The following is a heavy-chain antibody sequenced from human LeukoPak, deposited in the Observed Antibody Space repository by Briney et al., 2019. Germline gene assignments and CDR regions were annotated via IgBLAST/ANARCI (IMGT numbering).Heavy chain of an antibody. J-gene: IGHJ6*03. D-gene: IGHD3-10*01. Sequence: GESLKISCKGSGYNFANYWSAWVRQMPGKGLEWMGIIYPDDSDTKYSPSFQGQVTISADKSITTAYLQWDSLKASDTAMYYCARLWGYYYYYMDGWGKGTTVTVSS. CDR2: IYPDDSDT. CDR1: GYNFANYW. CDR3: ARLWGYYYYYMDG. V-gene: IGHV5-51*01.